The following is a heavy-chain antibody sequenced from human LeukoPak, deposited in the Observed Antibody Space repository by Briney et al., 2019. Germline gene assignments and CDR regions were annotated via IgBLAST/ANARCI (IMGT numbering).Heavy chain of an antibody. J-gene: IGHJ3*02. CDR2: ISYDGSNK. CDR3: AKVVCSSTSCYKARGAFDI. CDR1: GFTFSSYG. V-gene: IGHV3-30*18. D-gene: IGHD2-2*02. Sequence: GGSLTLSSEASGFTFSSYGMHWVRQAPGKGLEWVAVISYDGSNKYYADSVKGRFTISRDNSKNTLYLQMNSLRAEDTAVYYCAKVVCSSTSCYKARGAFDIWGQGTMVTVSS.